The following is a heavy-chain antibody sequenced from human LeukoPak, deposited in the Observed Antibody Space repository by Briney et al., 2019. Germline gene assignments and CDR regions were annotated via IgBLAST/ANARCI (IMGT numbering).Heavy chain of an antibody. V-gene: IGHV3-73*01. CDR3: TRRSSDDSSGYYVH. Sequence: GGSLKLSCAASGFTFSGSAMHWVRQAPGKGPEWVGRIRNKANSYATAYSGSVKGRFTISRDDSKNTAYLQMNSLKTEDTAVYYCTRRSSDDSSGYYVHWGQGTLVTVSS. CDR2: IRNKANSYAT. CDR1: GFTFSGSA. D-gene: IGHD3-22*01. J-gene: IGHJ4*02.